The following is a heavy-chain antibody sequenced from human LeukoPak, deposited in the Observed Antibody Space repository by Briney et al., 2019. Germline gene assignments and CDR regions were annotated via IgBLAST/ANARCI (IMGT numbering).Heavy chain of an antibody. CDR3: AKAVCSGASCFSNSRDAFDI. Sequence: GGSLRLSCAASGIIFSDFGMHSVRQAPGKGLERMAIIWYAGSNKYYADSVKGRFTISRDNSQNTMYLQMNSLRAEDTAVYYCAKAVCSGASCFSNSRDAFDIWGQGTMVTVSS. CDR2: IWYAGSNK. CDR1: GIIFSDFG. D-gene: IGHD2-15*01. J-gene: IGHJ3*02. V-gene: IGHV3-33*06.